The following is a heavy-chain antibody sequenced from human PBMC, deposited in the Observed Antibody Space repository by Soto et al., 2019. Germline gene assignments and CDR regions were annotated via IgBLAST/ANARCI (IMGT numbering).Heavy chain of an antibody. D-gene: IGHD6-13*01. CDR2: ISSSSSYI. Sequence: LRLSCAASGFTFSSYSMNWVRQAPGKGLEWVSSISSSSSYIYYADSVKGRFTISRDNAKNSLYLQMNSLRAEDTAVYYCARDPLAAAGYFDYWGQGTLVTVSS. CDR1: GFTFSSYS. J-gene: IGHJ4*02. CDR3: ARDPLAAAGYFDY. V-gene: IGHV3-21*01.